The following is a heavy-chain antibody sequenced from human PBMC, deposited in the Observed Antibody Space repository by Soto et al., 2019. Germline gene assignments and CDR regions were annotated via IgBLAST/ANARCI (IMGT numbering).Heavy chain of an antibody. D-gene: IGHD5-12*01. CDR3: ARDFSGYDRYYYYYGMDV. Sequence: QVQLVQSGAEVKKPGSSVKVSCKASGGTFSSYAISWVRQAPGQGLEWMGGIIPIFGTANYAQKFQGRVTITAYESTSTSYMELSSLRSEDTAVYYCARDFSGYDRYYYYYGMDVWGQGTTVTVSS. CDR1: GGTFSSYA. V-gene: IGHV1-69*01. CDR2: IIPIFGTA. J-gene: IGHJ6*02.